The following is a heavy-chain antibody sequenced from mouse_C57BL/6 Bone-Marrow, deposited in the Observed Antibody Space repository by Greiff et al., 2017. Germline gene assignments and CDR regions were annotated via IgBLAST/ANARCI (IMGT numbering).Heavy chain of an antibody. V-gene: IGHV3-6*01. Sequence: EVQLVESGPGLVKPSQSLSLTCSVTGYSITSGYYWNWIRQFPGNKLEWMGYISYDGSNNYNPSLKNRIAITRDTSKNQFFLKCNSVTTEDTATYYCARGDWSGAYWGQGTLVTVSA. D-gene: IGHD3-3*01. CDR2: ISYDGSN. CDR1: GYSITSGYY. J-gene: IGHJ3*01. CDR3: ARGDWSGAY.